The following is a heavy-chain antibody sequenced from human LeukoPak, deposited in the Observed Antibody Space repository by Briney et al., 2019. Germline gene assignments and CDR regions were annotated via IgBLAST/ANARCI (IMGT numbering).Heavy chain of an antibody. Sequence: SETLSLTCAVYGGSFSGYYWSWIRQPPGKGLEWIGEINHSGSTNYNPSLKSRVTISVDTSKNQFSLKLSSVTAADTAVYYCARAPSRAHYRRDAFDIWGQGTMVTVSS. CDR1: GGSFSGYY. CDR2: INHSGST. J-gene: IGHJ3*02. CDR3: ARAPSRAHYRRDAFDI. V-gene: IGHV4-34*01. D-gene: IGHD3-16*02.